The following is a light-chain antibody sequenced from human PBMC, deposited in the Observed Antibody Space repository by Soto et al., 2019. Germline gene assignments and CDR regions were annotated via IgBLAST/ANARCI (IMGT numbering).Light chain of an antibody. CDR2: DNN. CDR1: SSNIGNNY. CDR3: GTWDSSLSAWV. V-gene: IGLV1-51*01. J-gene: IGLJ3*02. Sequence: QSVLTQPPSVSAAPGQKVTISCSGSSSNIGNNYVSWYQQLPGTAPKLLIYDNNKRPSGIPDRFSGSKSGTSATLGITGLRTGDEGDYYCGTWDSSLSAWVFGGGTKLTVL.